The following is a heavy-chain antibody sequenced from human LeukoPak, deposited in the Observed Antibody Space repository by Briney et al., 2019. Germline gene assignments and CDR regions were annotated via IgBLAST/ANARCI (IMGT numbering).Heavy chain of an antibody. J-gene: IGHJ4*02. CDR2: IYPGDSDT. D-gene: IGHD2-15*01. CDR1: GYSFTSYW. V-gene: IGHV5-51*01. Sequence: GESLKISCKGSGYSFTSYWIGWVRQMPGKGLEWMGIIYPGDSDTRYSPSSQGQVTISADKSISTAYLQWSSLKASDTAMYYCARPPSGGSSEDYFDYWGQGTLVTVSS. CDR3: ARPPSGGSSEDYFDY.